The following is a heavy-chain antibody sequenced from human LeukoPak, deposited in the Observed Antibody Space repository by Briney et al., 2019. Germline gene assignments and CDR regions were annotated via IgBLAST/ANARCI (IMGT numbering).Heavy chain of an antibody. Sequence: PGGSLRLSCAASGFTFSNYALHWVRQAPGKGLEWVAVISYDGSNKFYADSVRGRFTISRDNSKNTLFLQMNSLRPEDTAVYYCATGLWFGKYLDVWGKGTTVTISS. V-gene: IGHV3-30*04. J-gene: IGHJ6*04. D-gene: IGHD3-10*01. CDR3: ATGLWFGKYLDV. CDR1: GFTFSNYA. CDR2: ISYDGSNK.